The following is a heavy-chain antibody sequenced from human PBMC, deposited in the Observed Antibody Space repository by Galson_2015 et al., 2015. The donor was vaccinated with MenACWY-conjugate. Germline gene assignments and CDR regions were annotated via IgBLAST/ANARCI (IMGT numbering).Heavy chain of an antibody. V-gene: IGHV1-69*04. Sequence: SVKVSCKASGGAFSNYAISWVRQAPGQGLKWMGRIIPFLGIANYAETFQGRVTITAEKSTSTAYMELRSLRSDDTAVYYCARDKVLYFDFNSGFRVPDYWGQGTLVAVSS. CDR3: ARDKVLYFDFNSGFRVPDY. CDR2: IIPFLGIA. D-gene: IGHD3-3*01. CDR1: GGAFSNYA. J-gene: IGHJ4*02.